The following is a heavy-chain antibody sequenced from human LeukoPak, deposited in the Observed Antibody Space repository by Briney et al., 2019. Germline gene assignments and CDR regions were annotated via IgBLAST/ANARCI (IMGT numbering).Heavy chain of an antibody. Sequence: SVKVSCKASGGTFSSYAISWVRQAPGQGLEWMGRIIPILGIANYAQKFQGRVTITADKSTSTAYMELSSLRPEDTAVYYCARDRDIVVVPAANHAFDIWGQGTMVTVSS. CDR1: GGTFSSYA. CDR3: ARDRDIVVVPAANHAFDI. V-gene: IGHV1-69*04. CDR2: IIPILGIA. J-gene: IGHJ3*02. D-gene: IGHD2-2*01.